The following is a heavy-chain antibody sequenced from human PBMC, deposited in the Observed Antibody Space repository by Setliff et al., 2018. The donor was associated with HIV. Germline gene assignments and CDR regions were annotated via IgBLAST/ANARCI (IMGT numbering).Heavy chain of an antibody. V-gene: IGHV1-2*02. D-gene: IGHD3-9*01. CDR1: GYTLSSHY. Sequence: ASVKVSCKASGYTLSSHYIHWVRQAPGHRPEWVGWINPQTGDTNYAQKFQDRVTMTRDTSINTAYMELSRLRSDDTAVYYCAREYDVLTGYYISAFDIWGQGTMVTVSS. CDR2: INPQTGDT. CDR3: AREYDVLTGYYISAFDI. J-gene: IGHJ3*02.